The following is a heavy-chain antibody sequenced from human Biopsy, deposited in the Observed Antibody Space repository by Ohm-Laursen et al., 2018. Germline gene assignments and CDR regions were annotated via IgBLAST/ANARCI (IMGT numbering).Heavy chain of an antibody. Sequence: SQTLSLTWTVSGGSVRSPDHRWNWVRRAPGKGLKWIGNIYYSWTTLYNPSLSGRVTMDLDRSTNQFSLKLKSVTSADTAVYFCARAYFYGMGTSNYFLDSWGQGALVTVSS. CDR3: ARAYFYGMGTSNYFLDS. D-gene: IGHD3-10*01. CDR2: IYYSWTT. V-gene: IGHV4-30-4*08. CDR1: GGSVRSPDHR. J-gene: IGHJ4*02.